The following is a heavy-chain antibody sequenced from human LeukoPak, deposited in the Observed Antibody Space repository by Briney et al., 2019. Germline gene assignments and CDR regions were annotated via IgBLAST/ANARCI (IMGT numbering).Heavy chain of an antibody. Sequence: GGSLRLSCAASGFTFSSYAMSWVRQAPGKGLEWVSAISGSGGSTYYADSVKGRFTISRDNSKNTLYLQMNSLRAEDTAVYYCAKLTFDWLLGPSDYWGQGTLVTVSS. V-gene: IGHV3-23*01. CDR2: ISGSGGST. CDR1: GFTFSSYA. J-gene: IGHJ4*02. D-gene: IGHD3-9*01. CDR3: AKLTFDWLLGPSDY.